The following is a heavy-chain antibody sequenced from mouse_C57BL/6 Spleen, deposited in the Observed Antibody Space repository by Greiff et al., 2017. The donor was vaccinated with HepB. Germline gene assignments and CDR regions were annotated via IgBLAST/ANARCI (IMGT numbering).Heavy chain of an antibody. CDR3: ARCRYYGSSYVDYFDY. CDR1: GYAFTNYL. V-gene: IGHV1-54*01. J-gene: IGHJ2*01. CDR2: INPGSGGT. D-gene: IGHD1-1*01. Sequence: QVQLKESGAELVRPGTSVKVSCKASGYAFTNYLIEWVKQRPGQGLEWIGVINPGSGGTNYNEKFKGKATLTADKSSSTAYMQLSSLTSEDSAVYFCARCRYYGSSYVDYFDYWGQGTTLTVSS.